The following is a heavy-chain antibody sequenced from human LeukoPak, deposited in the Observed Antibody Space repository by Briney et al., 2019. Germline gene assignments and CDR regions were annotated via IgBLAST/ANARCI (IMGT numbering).Heavy chain of an antibody. CDR1: GFTFSSYG. V-gene: IGHV3-30*02. Sequence: GGSLRLSCAASGFTFSSYGMHWVRQAPGKGLEWVAFIRYDGSNKYYADSVKGRFTIPRDNSKNTLYLQMNSLRAEDTAVYYCAKDMGDSSSSPAFDIWGQGTMVTVSS. CDR3: AKDMGDSSSSPAFDI. J-gene: IGHJ3*02. CDR2: IRYDGSNK. D-gene: IGHD6-13*01.